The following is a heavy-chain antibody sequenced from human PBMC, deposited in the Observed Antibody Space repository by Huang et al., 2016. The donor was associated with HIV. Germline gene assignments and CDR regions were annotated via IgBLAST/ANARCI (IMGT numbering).Heavy chain of an antibody. CDR3: ARHGRVAGHYYNNMDV. V-gene: IGHV4-39*01. Sequence: LQLQESGPGLVKSSETLSLICTVSGGSISSSSYYWGWIRQPPGKGAEWIGSIYYRGNTYYNPPLKSRVTISVDTSKNQFSLKVNSVTAADTAVYYCARHGRVAGHYYNNMDVWGRGTTVTVSS. D-gene: IGHD6-19*01. CDR2: IYYRGNT. CDR1: GGSISSSSYY. J-gene: IGHJ6*02.